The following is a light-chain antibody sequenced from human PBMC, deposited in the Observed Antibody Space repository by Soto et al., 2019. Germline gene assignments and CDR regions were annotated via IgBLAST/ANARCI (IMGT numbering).Light chain of an antibody. Sequence: DIQMTQSPSSLSASVGDRVTITCRASQSLNRWLAWYQQKPGKAPKLLNYEASSLESGVPSRFSGRGSGTGFPLTISSLQPDDFATYYCQQYSGYSRTFGQGTKVEIK. CDR1: QSLNRW. V-gene: IGKV1-5*03. CDR3: QQYSGYSRT. CDR2: EAS. J-gene: IGKJ1*01.